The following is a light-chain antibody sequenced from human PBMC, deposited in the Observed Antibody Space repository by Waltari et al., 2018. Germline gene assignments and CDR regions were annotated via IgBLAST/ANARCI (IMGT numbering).Light chain of an antibody. CDR1: SSYVGSYNL. CDR2: EDN. V-gene: IGLV2-23*01. Sequence: QSALTQPASVSGSPGQSITISCTVTSSYVGSYNLVSWYQQHPGKAPKLMIYEDNKRPSGVSNRFSGSKAGNTASLTISGLQAEDEADYYCCSYAGSAIWVFGGGTKLTVL. J-gene: IGLJ3*02. CDR3: CSYAGSAIWV.